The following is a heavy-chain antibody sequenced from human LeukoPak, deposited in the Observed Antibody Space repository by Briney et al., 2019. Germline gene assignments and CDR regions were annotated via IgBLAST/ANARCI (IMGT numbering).Heavy chain of an antibody. CDR3: AKDRGECSGGSCYPYFDY. V-gene: IGHV3-30*18. J-gene: IGHJ4*02. CDR2: ISYNGNNK. CDR1: GFSFTDYG. Sequence: GGSLRLSCVASGFSFTDYGIHWVRRAPGKGLEWVAVISYNGNNKYYADSVKGRFTISRDNSKNTLYLQMNSLRAEDTAVYYCAKDRGECSGGSCYPYFDYWGQGTLVTVSS. D-gene: IGHD2-15*01.